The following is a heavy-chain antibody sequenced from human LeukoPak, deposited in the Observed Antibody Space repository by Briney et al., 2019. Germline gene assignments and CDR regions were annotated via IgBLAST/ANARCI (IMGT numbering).Heavy chain of an antibody. V-gene: IGHV3-30*04. D-gene: IGHD6-6*01. J-gene: IGHJ4*02. CDR2: ISYDGSNK. CDR1: GFTFSSYA. CDR3: ARASAARPDY. Sequence: GGPLRLSCAASGFTFSSYAMHWVRQAPGKGLEWVAVISYDGSNKYYADSVKGRFTISRDNSKNTLYLQMNSLRAEDTAVYYCARASAARPDYWGQGTLVTVSS.